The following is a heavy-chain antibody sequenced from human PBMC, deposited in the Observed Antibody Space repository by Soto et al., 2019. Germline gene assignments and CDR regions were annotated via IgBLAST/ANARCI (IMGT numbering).Heavy chain of an antibody. D-gene: IGHD5-18*01. J-gene: IGHJ5*02. CDR1: GYTFTSYA. Sequence: ASVKVSCKASGYTFTSYAMHWVRQAPGQRLEWMGWINAGNGNTKYSQKFQGRVTITRDTSASTAYMELSSLRSEDAAVYYCARAASFLTPDTAMVLGSWGQGTLVTVSS. V-gene: IGHV1-3*01. CDR3: ARAASFLTPDTAMVLGS. CDR2: INAGNGNT.